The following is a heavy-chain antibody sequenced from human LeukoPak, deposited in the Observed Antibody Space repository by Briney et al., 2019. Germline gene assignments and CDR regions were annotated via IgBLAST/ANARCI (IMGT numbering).Heavy chain of an antibody. CDR1: GGSFSGYY. J-gene: IGHJ4*02. V-gene: IGHV4-34*01. CDR2: INHSGST. D-gene: IGHD6-19*01. CDR3: AGSGCPYYFDY. Sequence: PSETLSLTCAVYGGSFSGYYWSWIRQPPGKGLEWIGEINHSGSTNYNPSLKSRVTISVDTSKNQFSLKLSSVTAADTAVYYCAGSGCPYYFDYWGQGPLVTVSS.